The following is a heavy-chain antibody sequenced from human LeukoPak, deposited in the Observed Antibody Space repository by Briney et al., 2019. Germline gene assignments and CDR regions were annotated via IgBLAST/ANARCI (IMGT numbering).Heavy chain of an antibody. J-gene: IGHJ5*02. D-gene: IGHD1-14*01. CDR2: IYHSGSI. Sequence: SETLSLTCTVSGYSINSGYYWGWIRQPPGKGLEWIGSIYHSGSINYNPSLKSRVSISVDTSKNQFSLKLSSVTAADTAVYYCARVLTTGARGRDPNWFDPWGQGTLVTVSS. CDR3: ARVLTTGARGRDPNWFDP. CDR1: GYSINSGYY. V-gene: IGHV4-38-2*02.